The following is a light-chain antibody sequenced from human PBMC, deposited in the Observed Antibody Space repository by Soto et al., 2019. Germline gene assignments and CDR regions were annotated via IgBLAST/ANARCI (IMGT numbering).Light chain of an antibody. J-gene: IGKJ1*01. Sequence: DIVMTQSPATLSVSPGERATLSCRASQSVASNLAWYQQKPGQAPRLLIYDTSTRATGLPARFSGSGSGTELTLTISSLQSEDFAVYYCQQYNNWPRTFGQGTKVDIK. CDR3: QQYNNWPRT. CDR1: QSVASN. V-gene: IGKV3-15*01. CDR2: DTS.